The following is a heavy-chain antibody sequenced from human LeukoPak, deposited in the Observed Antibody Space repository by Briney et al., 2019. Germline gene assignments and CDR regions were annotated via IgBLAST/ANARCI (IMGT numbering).Heavy chain of an antibody. CDR3: VRGSLGPTHYFDY. CDR1: GFTFSSYV. CDR2: ISEDGSNK. J-gene: IGHJ4*02. V-gene: IGHV3-30-3*01. Sequence: GGSLRLSCAASGFTFSSYVMHWARQAPGKGLEWVAVISEDGSNKFYGDSVKGRSSMSRDSSKSTLYLQINSLRADDTAVYFCVRGSLGPTHYFDYWGQGTLVTVSS. D-gene: IGHD1-26*01.